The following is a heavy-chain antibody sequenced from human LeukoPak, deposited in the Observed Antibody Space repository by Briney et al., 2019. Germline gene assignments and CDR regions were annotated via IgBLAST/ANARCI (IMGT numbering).Heavy chain of an antibody. CDR2: IKQDGSEK. Sequence: GGSLRLPCAASGFTFSSYWMSWVRQAPGKGLEWVANIKQDGSEKYYVDSVKGRFTISRDNAKNSLYLQMNSLGAEDTAVYYCARDRNRYSSKSLFDYWGQGTLVTVSS. D-gene: IGHD6-19*01. J-gene: IGHJ4*02. V-gene: IGHV3-7*01. CDR1: GFTFSSYW. CDR3: ARDRNRYSSKSLFDY.